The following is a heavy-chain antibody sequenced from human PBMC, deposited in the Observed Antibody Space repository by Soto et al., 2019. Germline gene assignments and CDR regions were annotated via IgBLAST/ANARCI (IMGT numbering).Heavy chain of an antibody. CDR2: IYHSGST. D-gene: IGHD2-15*01. CDR3: ARAAWASGGSGYYYYGMDV. CDR1: GGTVSICEL. V-gene: IGHV4-4*02. Sequence: SWTLALSCAASGGTVSICELSGWFRKPPGKGLEWIGEIYHSGSTNYNPSLKSRVTISVDKSKNPFSLKLSSVTAADTAVYYCARAAWASGGSGYYYYGMDVWGQGTTVTVSS. J-gene: IGHJ6*02.